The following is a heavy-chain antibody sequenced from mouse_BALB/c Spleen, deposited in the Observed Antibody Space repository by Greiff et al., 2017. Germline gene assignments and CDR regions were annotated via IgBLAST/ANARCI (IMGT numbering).Heavy chain of an antibody. D-gene: IGHD2-1*01. Sequence: GQLQQPGAELVKPGASVKLSCKASGYTFTSYWMHWVKQRPGQGLEWIGEINPSNGRTNYNEKFKSKATLTVDKSSSTAYMQLSSLTSEDSAVYYCARMNGNHFDYWGQGTTLTVSS. J-gene: IGHJ2*01. CDR2: INPSNGRT. V-gene: IGHV1S81*02. CDR1: GYTFTSYW. CDR3: ARMNGNHFDY.